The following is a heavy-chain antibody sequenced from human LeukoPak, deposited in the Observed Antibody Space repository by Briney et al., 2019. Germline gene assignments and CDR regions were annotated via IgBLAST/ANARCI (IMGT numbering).Heavy chain of an antibody. CDR1: GFTFSSHS. Sequence: PGGSLRLSCAASGFTFSSHSMNWVRQAPGKGLEWVSSISSSSSYIYYADSLKGRFTMSRDNAKNSLYLQMNSLRAEDTAVYYCARVLEAASFDYWGRGTPVTVSS. D-gene: IGHD6-13*01. CDR3: ARVLEAASFDY. V-gene: IGHV3-21*01. CDR2: ISSSSSYI. J-gene: IGHJ4*02.